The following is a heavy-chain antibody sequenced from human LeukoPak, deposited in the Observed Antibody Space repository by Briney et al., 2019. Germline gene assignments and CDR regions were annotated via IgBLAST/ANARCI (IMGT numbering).Heavy chain of an antibody. V-gene: IGHV3-21*01. Sequence: GGSLRLSCVASGFTFSTYTMDWVRQAPGKGLEWVSSIGSNSLHIYYADSVKGRFTISRDNSKNTLYLQMNSLRAEDTAVYYCAKDQGAARLDYYYGMDVWGQGTTVTVSS. CDR2: IGSNSLHI. J-gene: IGHJ6*02. CDR3: AKDQGAARLDYYYGMDV. CDR1: GFTFSTYT. D-gene: IGHD6-6*01.